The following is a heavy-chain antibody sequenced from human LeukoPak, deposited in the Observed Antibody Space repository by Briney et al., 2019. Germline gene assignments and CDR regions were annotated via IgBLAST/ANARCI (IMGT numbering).Heavy chain of an antibody. CDR3: ARDPSPRTSYYYYYMDV. J-gene: IGHJ6*03. CDR2: IWYDGSNK. D-gene: IGHD2-2*01. Sequence: GGSLRLSCAASGFTFSSYGMHWVRQAPGKGLEWVAVIWYDGSNKYYADSVKGRFTISRDNSKNTLYLQMNSLRAEDTAVYYCARDPSPRTSYYYYYMDVWGKGTTVTVSS. CDR1: GFTFSSYG. V-gene: IGHV3-33*08.